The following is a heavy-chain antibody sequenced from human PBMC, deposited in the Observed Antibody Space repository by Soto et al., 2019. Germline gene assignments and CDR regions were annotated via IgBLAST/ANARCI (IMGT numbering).Heavy chain of an antibody. CDR3: AKGPEQLVHGVFDY. Sequence: GGSLRLSCAASGFTLSSCVMTWVRQAPGKGLEWVSGIDTGGGGTYYADSVKGRFTISRDNSKNTLNLQMNSLRAEDTAVYYCAKGPEQLVHGVFDYWGQGTLVTVSS. CDR2: IDTGGGGT. J-gene: IGHJ4*02. V-gene: IGHV3-23*01. D-gene: IGHD6-6*01. CDR1: GFTLSSCV.